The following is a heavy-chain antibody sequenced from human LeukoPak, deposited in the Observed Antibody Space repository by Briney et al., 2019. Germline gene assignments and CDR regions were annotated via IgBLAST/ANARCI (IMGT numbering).Heavy chain of an antibody. CDR3: ARQFRRSGAFDI. V-gene: IGHV4-4*09. Sequence: SETLSLTCTVSGGSISSYYWSWIRQPPGKGLEWIGYIHTRGSTNYNPSLKSRVTISVDTSKNQFSLKLSSVTAADTAVYYCARQFRRSGAFDIWGQGTMVTVSS. J-gene: IGHJ3*02. CDR1: GGSISSYY. D-gene: IGHD6-6*01. CDR2: IHTRGST.